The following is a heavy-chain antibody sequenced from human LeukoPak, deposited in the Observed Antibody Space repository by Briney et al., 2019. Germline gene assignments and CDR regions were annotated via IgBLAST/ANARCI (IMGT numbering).Heavy chain of an antibody. V-gene: IGHV3-30*18. CDR2: ISPHGDIE. Sequence: PGGSLRLSCEASGFTFSSYWMTWVRQAPGKGLEWVAAISPHGDIEYYTDSVKGRFTISRDNSKNMIYLQMNSLRGEDSAVYYCAKINNNDDYWGQGNLVTVSS. CDR1: GFTFSSYW. CDR3: AKINNNDDY. J-gene: IGHJ4*02. D-gene: IGHD1/OR15-1a*01.